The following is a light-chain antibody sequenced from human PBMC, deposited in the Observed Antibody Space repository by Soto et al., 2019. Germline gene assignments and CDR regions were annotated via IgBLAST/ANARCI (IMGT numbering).Light chain of an antibody. CDR1: QTVTNNY. CDR2: GAS. J-gene: IGKJ5*01. CDR3: QQYGTSSLT. Sequence: EIVLTQSPGTLFLSPGERATLSCRASQTVTNNYLAWYQQKPGQAPRLLIHGASNRATAIPDRFSGSGSGTDFTLTISRLEPEDFAVYYCQQYGTSSLTFGQGTRLEIK. V-gene: IGKV3-20*01.